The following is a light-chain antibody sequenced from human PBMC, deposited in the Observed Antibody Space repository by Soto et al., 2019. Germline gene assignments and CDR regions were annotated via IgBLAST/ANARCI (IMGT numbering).Light chain of an antibody. Sequence: NFMLTQPHSVSESPGKTVTISRTGSSGSIASNYVQWYQQRPGSAPTTVIYEDNQRPSGVPDRFSGSIDSSSNSASLTISGLKTEDEADYYCQSYDSSNQVFGGGTKVTVL. J-gene: IGLJ3*02. CDR3: QSYDSSNQV. CDR1: SGSIASNY. V-gene: IGLV6-57*02. CDR2: EDN.